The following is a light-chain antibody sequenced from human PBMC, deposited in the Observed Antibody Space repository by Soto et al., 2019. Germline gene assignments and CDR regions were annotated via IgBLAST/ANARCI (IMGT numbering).Light chain of an antibody. V-gene: IGLV3-1*01. CDR1: KLGDKY. CDR2: QDN. J-gene: IGLJ2*01. Sequence: SYELTQPPSVSVSPGQTASITCSGDKLGDKYVYWYQQKPGQSPVLVIHQDNKRPSGIPERFSGSNSGNTATLTISGTQAMDEADFYCQAWDRNTLAFGGGTKLTVL. CDR3: QAWDRNTLA.